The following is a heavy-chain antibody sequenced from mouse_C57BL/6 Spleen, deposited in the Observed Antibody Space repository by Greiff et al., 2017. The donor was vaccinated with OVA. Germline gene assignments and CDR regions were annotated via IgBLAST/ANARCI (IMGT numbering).Heavy chain of an antibody. CDR2: IRLKSDNYAT. Sequence: DVMLVESGGGLVQPGGSMKLSCVASGFTFSNYWMNWVRQSPEKGLEWVAQIRLKSDNYATHYAESVKGRFTISRDDSKSSVYLQMNNLRAEDTGIYYCTGNSIYDGYWRYFDVWGTGTTVTVSS. V-gene: IGHV6-3*01. D-gene: IGHD2-3*01. CDR1: GFTFSNYW. CDR3: TGNSIYDGYWRYFDV. J-gene: IGHJ1*03.